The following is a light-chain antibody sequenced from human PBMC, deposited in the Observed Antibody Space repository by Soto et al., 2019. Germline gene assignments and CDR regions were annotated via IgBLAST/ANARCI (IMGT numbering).Light chain of an antibody. V-gene: IGLV1-40*02. J-gene: IGLJ1*01. CDR2: GNG. CDR1: SSNIEAGYD. Sequence: QSFERQPRSVSWAPGRRVTISCTGSSSNIEAGYDVHWYQQLPGTAPKLLIFGNGNRPSGVPDRFSGSKSDTSASLAITGLQAEDEADYYCQTYDSSLSGLFVFGTGTKVTXL. CDR3: QTYDSSLSGLFV.